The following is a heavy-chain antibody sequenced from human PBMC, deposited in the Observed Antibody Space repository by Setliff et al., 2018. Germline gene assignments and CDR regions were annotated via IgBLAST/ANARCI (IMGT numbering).Heavy chain of an antibody. CDR1: GYTFTGYY. V-gene: IGHV1-46*01. D-gene: IGHD5-18*01. Sequence: GASVKVSCKASGYTFTGYYLHWVRQAPGQGLEWMGIIDPSADYTNYAQKFQGRVTMTKDTSTTTVYLELSSLRSEDTALYYCARAPLESGYYYGQGHYFDNWGQGTLVTAPQ. J-gene: IGHJ4*02. CDR3: ARAPLESGYYYGQGHYFDN. CDR2: IDPSADYT.